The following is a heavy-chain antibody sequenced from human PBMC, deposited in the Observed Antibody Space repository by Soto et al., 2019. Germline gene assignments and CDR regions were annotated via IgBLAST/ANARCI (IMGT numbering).Heavy chain of an antibody. CDR3: ARDLVRWFDP. Sequence: QVQLVQSGAEVKKPGASVKVSCKASGYTFTSYAMHWVRQAPGQRLEWMGWINAGNSNTKYSQKFQGRVTITRDTSASTAYMELSSLRSEDTAVYYCARDLVRWFDPWGQGTLVTVSS. D-gene: IGHD1-26*01. CDR1: GYTFTSYA. V-gene: IGHV1-3*01. CDR2: INAGNSNT. J-gene: IGHJ5*02.